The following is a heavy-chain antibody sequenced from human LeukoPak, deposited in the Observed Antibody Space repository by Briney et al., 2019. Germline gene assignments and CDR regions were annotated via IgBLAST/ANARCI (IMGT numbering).Heavy chain of an antibody. D-gene: IGHD3-10*01. CDR3: TTADPLLVRVIDLSGSYSRLGH. CDR2: ISGSGGST. J-gene: IGHJ4*02. V-gene: IGHV3-23*01. Sequence: GGSLRLSCAASGFAFSSYAMSWVRQAPGKGLEWVSAISGSGGSTYYADSVKGRFTISRDNSKNTLYLQMNSLKTEDTAVYYCTTADPLLVRVIDLSGSYSRLGHWGQGTLVTVSS. CDR1: GFAFSSYA.